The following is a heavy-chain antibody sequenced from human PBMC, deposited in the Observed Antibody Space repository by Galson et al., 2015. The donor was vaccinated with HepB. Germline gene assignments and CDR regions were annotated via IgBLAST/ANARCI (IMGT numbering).Heavy chain of an antibody. CDR2: ISASGAAT. J-gene: IGHJ3*02. CDR3: AKASSTVTTFDAFDI. D-gene: IGHD4-17*01. CDR1: RFTFSHYA. Sequence: SLRLSCAASRFTFSHYAMNWVRQAPGKGLEWVSAISASGAATYYADSVKGRFTISRDNSKNTLYLQMNSLRAEDTAVYYCAKASSTVTTFDAFDIWGQGTMVTVSS. V-gene: IGHV3-23*01.